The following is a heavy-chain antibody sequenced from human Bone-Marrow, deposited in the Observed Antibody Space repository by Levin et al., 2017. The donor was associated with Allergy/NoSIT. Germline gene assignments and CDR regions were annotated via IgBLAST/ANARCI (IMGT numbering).Heavy chain of an antibody. CDR3: AKDIGIQLWLRVFQH. CDR2: ISWNSGSI. CDR1: GFTFDDYA. V-gene: IGHV3-9*01. J-gene: IGHJ1*01. Sequence: PGGSLRLSCAASGFTFDDYAMHWVRQAPGKGLEWVSGISWNSGSIGYADSVKGRFTISRDNAKNSLYLQMNSLRAEDTALYYCAKDIGIQLWLRVFQHWGQGTLVTVSS. D-gene: IGHD5-18*01.